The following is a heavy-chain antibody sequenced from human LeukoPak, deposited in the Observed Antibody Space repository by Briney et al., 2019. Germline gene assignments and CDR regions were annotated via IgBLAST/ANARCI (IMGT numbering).Heavy chain of an antibody. CDR1: GFTLTWHV. CDR3: ARETYYYDNSGYSIDY. Sequence: PGGSLRLSCAASGFTLTWHVMHWVRQAPGKGLEWVSAISGSGGSTYYADSVKGRFTISRDNSKNTLYLQMNSLRAEDTAVYYCARETYYYDNSGYSIDYWGQGVLVTVSS. V-gene: IGHV3-23*01. J-gene: IGHJ4*02. CDR2: ISGSGGST. D-gene: IGHD3-22*01.